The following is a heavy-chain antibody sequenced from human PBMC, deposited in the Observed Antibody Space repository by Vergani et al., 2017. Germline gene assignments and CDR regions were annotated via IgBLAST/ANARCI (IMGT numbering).Heavy chain of an antibody. Sequence: VQLVLSGAEVKKPGGSLRLSCAASGFTFSSYDMHWVRQATGKGLEWVSAIGTAGDTYYPGSVKGRFTISRENAKNSLYLQMNSLRAGDTAVYYCARNSLRGRYYFDYWGQGTLVTVSS. D-gene: IGHD2/OR15-2a*01. CDR1: GFTFSSYD. CDR3: ARNSLRGRYYFDY. V-gene: IGHV3-13*01. CDR2: IGTAGDT. J-gene: IGHJ4*02.